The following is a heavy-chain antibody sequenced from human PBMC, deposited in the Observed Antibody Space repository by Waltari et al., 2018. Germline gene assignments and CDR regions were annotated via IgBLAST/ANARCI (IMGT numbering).Heavy chain of an antibody. Sequence: EVRLVESGGDLVQPGGSLRISCAASGFTFSNYWMTWVRQAPGRGVEAVANIKEEGGVKNYVDSVRGRFTISRDNARNSLSLQMDSLRAEDTAVYYCARTARNPDFWGQGTLVTVSS. D-gene: IGHD1-1*01. CDR3: ARTARNPDF. V-gene: IGHV3-7*01. CDR1: GFTFSNYW. J-gene: IGHJ4*02. CDR2: IKEEGGVK.